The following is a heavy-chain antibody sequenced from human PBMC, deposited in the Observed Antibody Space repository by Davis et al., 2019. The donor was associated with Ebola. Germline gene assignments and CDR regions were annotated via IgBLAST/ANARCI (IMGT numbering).Heavy chain of an antibody. CDR1: GFTFSSYG. D-gene: IGHD6-13*01. CDR2: IWYDGSNK. J-gene: IGHJ4*02. Sequence: GESLKISCAASGFTFSSYGMHWLRQAPGKGLEWVAVIWYDGSNKYYADSVKGRFTISRDNSKNSLYLQMNSLRAEDTALYYCATGYSSSWYGDYFDYWGKGTLVTVSS. CDR3: ATGYSSSWYGDYFDY. V-gene: IGHV3-30*02.